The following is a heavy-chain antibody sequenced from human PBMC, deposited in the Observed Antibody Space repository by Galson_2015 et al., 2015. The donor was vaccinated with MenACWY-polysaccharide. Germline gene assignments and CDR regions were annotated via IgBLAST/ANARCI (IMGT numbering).Heavy chain of an antibody. Sequence: SVKVSCKASGYTFTSYDINWVRQATGQGLEWMGWMNPNSGNTGYAQKFQGRVTMTRSTSISTAYMELSSLTSEDTAVYYCASTKAGTHYFDYWGQGTLVTVSS. D-gene: IGHD6-19*01. V-gene: IGHV1-8*01. CDR2: MNPNSGNT. CDR1: GYTFTSYD. J-gene: IGHJ4*02. CDR3: ASTKAGTHYFDY.